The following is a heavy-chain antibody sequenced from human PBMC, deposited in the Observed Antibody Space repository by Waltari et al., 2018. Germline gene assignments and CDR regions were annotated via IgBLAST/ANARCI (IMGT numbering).Heavy chain of an antibody. D-gene: IGHD6-19*01. CDR2: IYWNDDK. J-gene: IGHJ4*02. Sequence: QITLKESGPTLVKPTQTLTLTCTFSGFSLSTSGVGVGWIRQPPGKALEWLALIYWNDDKRYSPSLKGRLTITKDTSKNQVVLTMTNMDPVDTATYYCVKGSSGWYVVYWGQGTLVTVSS. CDR3: VKGSSGWYVVY. V-gene: IGHV2-5*01. CDR1: GFSLSTSGVG.